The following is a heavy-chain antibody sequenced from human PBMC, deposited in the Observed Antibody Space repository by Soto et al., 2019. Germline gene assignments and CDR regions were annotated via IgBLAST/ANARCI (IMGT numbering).Heavy chain of an antibody. CDR3: ARSVRSSDYYFDY. Sequence: GSLRLSCAASGFTFSDYYMSWIRQAPGKGLEWVSYISSSGSTIYYADSVKGRFTISRDNAKNSLYLQMNSLRAEDTAVYYCARSVRSSDYYFDYWGQGTLVTVSS. CDR2: ISSSGSTI. V-gene: IGHV3-11*01. CDR1: GFTFSDYY. D-gene: IGHD4-17*01. J-gene: IGHJ4*02.